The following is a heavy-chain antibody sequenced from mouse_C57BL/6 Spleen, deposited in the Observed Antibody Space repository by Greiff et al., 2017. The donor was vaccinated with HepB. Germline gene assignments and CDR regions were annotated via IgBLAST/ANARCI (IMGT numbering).Heavy chain of an antibody. J-gene: IGHJ1*03. Sequence: VKLQESGPGLVAPSQILSITCTVSGFSFTSYAISWVRQPPGKGLEWLGVIWTGGGKNYNSALKSRLSISKDNSKSQVFLKMNSLQTDDTARYYCARNYDDDGYFDVWGTGTTVTVSS. CDR1: GFSFTSYA. CDR2: IWTGGGK. V-gene: IGHV2-9-1*01. CDR3: ARNYDDDGYFDV. D-gene: IGHD2-4*01.